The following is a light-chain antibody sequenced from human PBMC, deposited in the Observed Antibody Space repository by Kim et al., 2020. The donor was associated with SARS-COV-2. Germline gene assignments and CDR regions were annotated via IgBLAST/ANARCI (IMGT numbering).Light chain of an antibody. J-gene: IGKJ4*01. V-gene: IGKV3-20*01. Sequence: EIVLTQSPGTVSLSPGERATLSCRASQSVSSNSLVWYQQKPGQAPRLLIYGASSRATGIPDRFSGSGSGTDFTLTISRLEPEDFAVYYCQHYDNSPPVTFGGGTKVDIK. CDR2: GAS. CDR1: QSVSSNS. CDR3: QHYDNSPPVT.